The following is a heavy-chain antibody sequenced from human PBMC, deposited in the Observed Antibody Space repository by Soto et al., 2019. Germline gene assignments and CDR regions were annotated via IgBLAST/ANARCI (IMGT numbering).Heavy chain of an antibody. V-gene: IGHV1-18*01. CDR1: GYTFTTYR. CDR3: AREFTYSGSFHLAY. D-gene: IGHD1-26*01. CDR2: SSPYNADT. Sequence: QVQLVQAGAEVKKPGASVKVSCKASGYTFTTYRISWVRQAPGQGLEWMGWSSPYNADTIYAQKLQGRVTMTIDTSTITVYMDLRSLTSDDTAMYYCAREFTYSGSFHLAYWGQGTLVTVSS. J-gene: IGHJ4*02.